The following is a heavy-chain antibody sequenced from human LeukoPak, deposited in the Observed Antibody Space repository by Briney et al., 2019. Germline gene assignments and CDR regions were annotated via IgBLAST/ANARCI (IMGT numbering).Heavy chain of an antibody. CDR2: IYYSGST. CDR3: ARQYSSSWYWFDP. J-gene: IGHJ5*02. CDR1: GGPISSYY. Sequence: SETLSLTCTVSGGPISSYYWSWIRQPPGKGLEWIGYIYYSGSTNYNPSLKSRVTISVDTSKNQFSLKLSSVTAADTAVYYCARQYSSSWYWFDPWGQGTLVTVSS. D-gene: IGHD6-13*01. V-gene: IGHV4-59*08.